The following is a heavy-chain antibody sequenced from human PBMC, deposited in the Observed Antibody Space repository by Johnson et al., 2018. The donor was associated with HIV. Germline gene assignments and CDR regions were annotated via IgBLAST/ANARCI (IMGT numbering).Heavy chain of an antibody. V-gene: IGHV3-30*04. CDR1: GFTFSSYA. J-gene: IGHJ3*02. Sequence: VQLVESGGGVVQPGRSLRLSCAASGFTFSSYAMHWVRQAPGKGLEWVAVIRYDGSNKYYADSVKGRFTISRDNSKHTLFLQMNGLRPEDTAVYYCARGQGFWAFDIWGQGTMVTVSS. D-gene: IGHD3-3*01. CDR2: IRYDGSNK. CDR3: ARGQGFWAFDI.